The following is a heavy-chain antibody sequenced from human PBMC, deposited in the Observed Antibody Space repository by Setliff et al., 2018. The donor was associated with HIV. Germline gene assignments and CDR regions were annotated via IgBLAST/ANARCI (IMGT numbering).Heavy chain of an antibody. CDR3: ARDQPTVYYTSWYDSGEYNCFDP. CDR1: RSTFNSHT. J-gene: IGHJ5*02. Sequence: ASVKVSCKASRSTFNSHTISWVRQAPGQGLEWMGGNIPILGTANYAQKCQGRVTITADASTSTAYMELSSLSSEDTAVYYCARDQPTVYYTSWYDSGEYNCFDPWGQGTLVTVSS. CDR2: NIPILGTA. V-gene: IGHV1-69*13. D-gene: IGHD6-13*01.